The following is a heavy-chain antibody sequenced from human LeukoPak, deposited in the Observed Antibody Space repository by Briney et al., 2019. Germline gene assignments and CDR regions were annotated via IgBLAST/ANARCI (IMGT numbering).Heavy chain of an antibody. CDR3: ARQEQFGELYFDY. J-gene: IGHJ4*02. CDR2: IYYSGST. Sequence: SETLSLTCTVSGGSISSGDYYWSWIRQPPGRGLEWIGYIYYSGSTYYNPSLKSRVTISVDTSKNQFSLKLSSVTAADTAVYYCARQEQFGELYFDYWGQGTLVTVSS. V-gene: IGHV4-30-4*01. D-gene: IGHD3-10*01. CDR1: GGSISSGDYY.